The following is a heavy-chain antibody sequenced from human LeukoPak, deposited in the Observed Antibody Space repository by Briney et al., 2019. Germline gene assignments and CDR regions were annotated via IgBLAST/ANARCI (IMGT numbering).Heavy chain of an antibody. CDR2: IIPIFGTA. D-gene: IGHD6-6*01. CDR3: AVQGSSTIPHWYYFDY. V-gene: IGHV1-69*05. J-gene: IGHJ4*02. Sequence: GSSVKVSCKASGGTFSGYAISWVRQAPGQGLEWMGGIIPIFGTANYAQKFQGRVTITTDESTSTAYMELSSLRSEDTAVYYCAVQGSSTIPHWYYFDYWGQGTLVTVSS. CDR1: GGTFSGYA.